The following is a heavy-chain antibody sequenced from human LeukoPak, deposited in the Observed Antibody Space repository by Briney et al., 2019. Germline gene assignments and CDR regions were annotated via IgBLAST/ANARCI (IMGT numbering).Heavy chain of an antibody. Sequence: SVKVSCKASGGTFSSYTISWVRQAPGQGLEWMGRIIPTLGIANYAQKFQGRVTITADKSTSTAYMELSSLRSEDTAVYYCASFAMVKYDYWGQGTLVTVSS. V-gene: IGHV1-69*02. CDR2: IIPTLGIA. D-gene: IGHD5-18*01. CDR1: GGTFSSYT. J-gene: IGHJ4*02. CDR3: ASFAMVKYDY.